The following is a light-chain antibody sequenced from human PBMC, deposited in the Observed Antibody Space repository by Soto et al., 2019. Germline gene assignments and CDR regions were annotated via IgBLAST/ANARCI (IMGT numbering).Light chain of an antibody. CDR2: GNS. V-gene: IGLV1-40*01. J-gene: IGLJ3*02. Sequence: QSVLTQPPSVSGAPGQRVTISCTGSSSNIGAGYDVHWYQQLPGTAPKLLIYGNSNRPSGVPDRFSGSKSGTSASLAITGLQAEDEADYSCQSYDSSLSGWVFGGETKLTVL. CDR3: QSYDSSLSGWV. CDR1: SSNIGAGYD.